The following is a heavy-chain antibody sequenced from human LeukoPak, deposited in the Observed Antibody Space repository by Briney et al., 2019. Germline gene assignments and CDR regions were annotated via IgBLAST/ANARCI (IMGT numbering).Heavy chain of an antibody. CDR2: IYYSGST. Sequence: PSETLSLTCTVSGGSISSYYWSWIRQHPGKGLEWIGYIYYSGSTYYNPSLKSRVTISVDTSRNQFSLRLSSVTAADTAVYYCARVAGYCSGGSCGDYWGQGTLVTVSS. CDR3: ARVAGYCSGGSCGDY. J-gene: IGHJ4*02. CDR1: GGSISSYY. V-gene: IGHV4-59*06. D-gene: IGHD2-15*01.